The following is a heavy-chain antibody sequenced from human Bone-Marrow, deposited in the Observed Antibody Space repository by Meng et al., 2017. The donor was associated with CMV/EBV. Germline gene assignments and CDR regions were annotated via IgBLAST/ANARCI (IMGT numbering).Heavy chain of an antibody. CDR1: GYTFTSYG. V-gene: IGHV1-18*01. D-gene: IGHD3-3*01. CDR2: ISAYNGNT. CDR3: AREKEGITIFGVVIATYGMDV. Sequence: ASVKVSCKASGYTFTSYGISWVRQAPGQGLEWMGWISAYNGNTNYAQKLQGRVTMTTDTSTSTAYMELRSLRSDDTAVYYCAREKEGITIFGVVIATYGMDVWGQGTTVTVSS. J-gene: IGHJ6*02.